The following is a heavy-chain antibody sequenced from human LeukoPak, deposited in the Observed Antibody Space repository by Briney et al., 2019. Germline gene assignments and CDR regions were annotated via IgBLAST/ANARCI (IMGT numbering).Heavy chain of an antibody. V-gene: IGHV1-69*13. CDR1: GGTFSSYA. J-gene: IGHJ6*03. D-gene: IGHD1-1*01. CDR2: IIPIFGTA. CDR3: ARVPTTQNTYYYYYMDV. Sequence: GASVKVSCKASGGTFSSYAISWVRQAPGQGLEWMGGIIPIFGTANYAQKFQGRVTITADESTSTAYMELSSLRSEDTAVYYCARVPTTQNTYYYYYMDVWGKGTTVTISS.